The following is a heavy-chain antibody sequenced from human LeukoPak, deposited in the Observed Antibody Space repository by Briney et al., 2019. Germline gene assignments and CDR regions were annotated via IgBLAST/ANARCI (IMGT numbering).Heavy chain of an antibody. J-gene: IGHJ4*02. CDR2: INHSGST. V-gene: IGHV4-34*01. CDR1: GGSFSGCY. Sequence: SETLSLTCAVYGGSFSGCYWSWIRQPPGKGLEWIGEINHSGSTNYNPSLKSRVTISVDTSKNQFSLKLSSVTAADTAVYYCARGGGYASPIGYWGQGALVTASS. D-gene: IGHD5-12*01. CDR3: ARGGGYASPIGY.